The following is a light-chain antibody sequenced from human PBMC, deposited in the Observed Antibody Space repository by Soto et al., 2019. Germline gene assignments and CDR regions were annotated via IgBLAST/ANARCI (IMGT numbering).Light chain of an antibody. J-gene: IGKJ1*01. V-gene: IGKV1-5*03. Sequence: EIQMTQSPATLSGSVGERATITCRASQTISSRLAWYQQKPGKAPKLLIYEASTLKSGIPSRFSGSGSGTEYPPTSSILYPDYSATYCRQHNNWHSVTFGQGTKVDIK. CDR1: QTISSR. CDR3: QHNNWHSVT. CDR2: EAS.